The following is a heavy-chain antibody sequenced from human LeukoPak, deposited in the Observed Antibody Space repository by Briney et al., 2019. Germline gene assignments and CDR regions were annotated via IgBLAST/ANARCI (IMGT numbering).Heavy chain of an antibody. CDR2: ISGSGGST. V-gene: IGHV3-23*01. CDR1: GFTFSSYA. Sequence: GGSLRLSCAASGFTFSSYAMSWVRQAPGKGLEWVSAISGSGGSTYYADSVKGRLTISRDNSKNTLYLQMNSLRAEGTAVYYCAKIHSPYYYDSSGPDYWGQGTLVTVSS. CDR3: AKIHSPYYYDSSGPDY. J-gene: IGHJ4*02. D-gene: IGHD3-22*01.